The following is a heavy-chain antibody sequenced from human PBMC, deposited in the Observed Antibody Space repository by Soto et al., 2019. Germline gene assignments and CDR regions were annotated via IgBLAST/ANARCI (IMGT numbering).Heavy chain of an antibody. CDR2: IIVSHDRP. D-gene: IGHD2-8*01. Sequence: VQLVQSGTEVNEPGASVRVSCKASGYTFTAHSLHWARQAPGQGLEWMGWIIVSHDRPRYAPQFQGRLTFETDRIGTTAYMHLTRLSPEDTAVYFCAREPEDGVPGDYWGQGTPVVVSS. V-gene: IGHV1-3*01. CDR1: GYTFTAHS. J-gene: IGHJ4*02. CDR3: AREPEDGVPGDY.